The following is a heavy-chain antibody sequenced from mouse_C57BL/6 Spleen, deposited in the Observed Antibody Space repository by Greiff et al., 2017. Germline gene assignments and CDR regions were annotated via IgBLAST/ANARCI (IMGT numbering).Heavy chain of an antibody. CDR3: ARGGFYYDYGVGGMGG. J-gene: IGHJ4*01. CDR1: GYTFTSYW. Sequence: QVQLQQPGAELVRPGSSVKLSCKASGYTFTSYWMHWVKQRPIQGLEWIGNIDPYDSETHYNQKFKDKATLTVDKSSSTAYMQLSSLTSEDSAVYYCARGGFYYDYGVGGMGGWGQGVSVTV. V-gene: IGHV1-52*01. CDR2: IDPYDSET. D-gene: IGHD2-4*01.